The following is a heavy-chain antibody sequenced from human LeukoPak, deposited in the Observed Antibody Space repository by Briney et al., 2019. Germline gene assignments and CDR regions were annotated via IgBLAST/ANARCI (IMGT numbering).Heavy chain of an antibody. V-gene: IGHV4-59*11. CDR1: GGSISSHY. CDR3: ARGGFRAYYYMDV. D-gene: IGHD3-10*01. J-gene: IGHJ6*03. Sequence: SETLSLTCTVSGGSISSHYWSWIRQPPGKGLEGIGYIYYSGSTNYNPSLKSRVTISVDTSKNQFSLKLTSVTAADTAVYYCARGGFRAYYYMDVWGKGTTVTVSS. CDR2: IYYSGST.